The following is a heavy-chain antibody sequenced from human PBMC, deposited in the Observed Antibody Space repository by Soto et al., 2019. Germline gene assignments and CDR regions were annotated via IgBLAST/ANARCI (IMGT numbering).Heavy chain of an antibody. Sequence: SETLSLTCAVYGGSFSGYYWSWIRQPPGKGLEWIGEINHSGSTNYNPSLKSRVTISVDTSKNQFSLKLSSVTAADTAVYYCARQIRQYSGSYRYYYGMDVWGQGTTVTV. V-gene: IGHV4-34*01. J-gene: IGHJ6*02. CDR3: ARQIRQYSGSYRYYYGMDV. D-gene: IGHD1-26*01. CDR2: INHSGST. CDR1: GGSFSGYY.